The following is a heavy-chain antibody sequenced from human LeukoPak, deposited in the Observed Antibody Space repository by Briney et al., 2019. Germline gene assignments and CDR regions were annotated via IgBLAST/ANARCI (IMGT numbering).Heavy chain of an antibody. D-gene: IGHD5-24*01. CDR3: ARERRWLQLGAFDI. J-gene: IGHJ3*02. Sequence: SETLSLTCTVSGGFISSYYWSWIRQPPGKGLEWIGYIYYSGSTNYNPSLKSRVTISVDTSKNQFSLKLSSVTAADTAVYYCARERRWLQLGAFDIWGQGTMVTVSS. V-gene: IGHV4-59*01. CDR1: GGFISSYY. CDR2: IYYSGST.